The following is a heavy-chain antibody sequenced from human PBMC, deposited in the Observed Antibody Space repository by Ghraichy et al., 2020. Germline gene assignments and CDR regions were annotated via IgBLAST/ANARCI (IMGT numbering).Heavy chain of an antibody. CDR1: GFPFNKYS. CDR3: ARRPVGAGLDH. Sequence: GGSLRLSCEASGFPFNKYSFHWVRQAPGKGLEWVAVISFGGNNTTYVDSVKGRFTISRDNSKSTLYLQMNSLRVEDTAVYYCARRPVGAGLDHWGQGALVTVSS. D-gene: IGHD2-15*01. CDR2: ISFGGNNT. V-gene: IGHV3-30*04. J-gene: IGHJ4*02.